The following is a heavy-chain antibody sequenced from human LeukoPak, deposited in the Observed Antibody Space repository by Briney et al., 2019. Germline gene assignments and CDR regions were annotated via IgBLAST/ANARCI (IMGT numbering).Heavy chain of an antibody. D-gene: IGHD1-26*01. CDR1: GFTFSSYS. Sequence: GGSLRLSCAASGFTFSSYSMNWVRQAPGKGLEWVSYISSSSSTIYYADSVKGRFPISRHNAKHSLYLQTNSLRHEDTAVYYRARVPGATLNDYWGQGTLVTVSS. V-gene: IGHV3-48*02. CDR3: ARVPGATLNDY. J-gene: IGHJ4*02. CDR2: ISSSSSTI.